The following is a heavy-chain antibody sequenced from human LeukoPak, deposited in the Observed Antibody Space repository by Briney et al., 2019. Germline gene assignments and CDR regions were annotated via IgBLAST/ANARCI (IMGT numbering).Heavy chain of an antibody. CDR1: GASISSYY. CDR3: AREAWVSGDSKYRYYGIDV. D-gene: IGHD4-17*01. V-gene: IGHV4-59*01. CDR2: IDYSGST. J-gene: IGHJ6*02. Sequence: SETLSLTCTVSGASISSYYWSWIRQPPGKGLEWIGYIDYSGSTNYTPSLKSRVTISVDTSKNQFALKLSSVTAADTALYYCAREAWVSGDSKYRYYGIDVWGQGTTVTVSS.